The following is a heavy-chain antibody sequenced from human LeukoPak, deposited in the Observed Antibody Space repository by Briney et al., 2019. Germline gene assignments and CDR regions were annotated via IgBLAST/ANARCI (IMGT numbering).Heavy chain of an antibody. J-gene: IGHJ4*02. D-gene: IGHD3-16*01. Sequence: PGGSLRLSCAASGFTFSSYAMSWVRQAPGKGLEWVSAITNSGGTTYYADSVQGRFTISRDNSKNTLYLQMNSLRAEDTAVYYCAKDPPHVSSLFDYWGQGTLVTVSS. CDR1: GFTFSSYA. CDR3: AKDPPHVSSLFDY. V-gene: IGHV3-23*01. CDR2: ITNSGGTT.